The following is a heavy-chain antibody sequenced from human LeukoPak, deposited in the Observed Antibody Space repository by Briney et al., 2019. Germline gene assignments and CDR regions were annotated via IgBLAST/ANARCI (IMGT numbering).Heavy chain of an antibody. CDR3: AKTRPLDSSSWSHGDY. Sequence: GKSLRLSCAASGFTFSGYPIHWVRQAPGKGLEWVAVISYDGSNKYYVDSVKGRFTISRDNSKNTLYLQMNSLRAEDTAVYYCAKTRPLDSSSWSHGDYWGQGTLVTVSS. D-gene: IGHD6-13*01. V-gene: IGHV3-30-3*02. J-gene: IGHJ4*02. CDR1: GFTFSGYP. CDR2: ISYDGSNK.